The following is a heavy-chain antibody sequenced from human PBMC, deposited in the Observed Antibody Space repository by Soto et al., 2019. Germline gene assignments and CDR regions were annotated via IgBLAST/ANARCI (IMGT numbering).Heavy chain of an antibody. V-gene: IGHV1-69*01. Sequence: QVQLVQSGAEVKKPGSSVKVSCKASGGTFSSYAIIWVRQAPGQGLEWMGGIIPIFGKAHYAQKFQGRVTITADESTSAAYMELSSLRYEDTAVYYCARGDYCSSTSCYTAPGYYGMDVWGQGTTVTVSS. D-gene: IGHD2-2*02. CDR3: ARGDYCSSTSCYTAPGYYGMDV. CDR1: GGTFSSYA. CDR2: IIPIFGKA. J-gene: IGHJ6*02.